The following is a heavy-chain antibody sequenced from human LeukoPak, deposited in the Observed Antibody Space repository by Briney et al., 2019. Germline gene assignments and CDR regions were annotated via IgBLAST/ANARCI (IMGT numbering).Heavy chain of an antibody. CDR3: ARTQSSVTVGATTQFEY. Sequence: PSETLSLTCAVSGYSISSGFYWGWIRQSPGKGLQWIGSMYHSGSIYYNPSLKSRVTISLDTSKNQFSLKLSSVTAADTAVYFCARTQSSVTVGATTQFEYWGQGTLVIVSS. CDR1: GYSISSGFY. J-gene: IGHJ4*02. V-gene: IGHV4-38-2*01. D-gene: IGHD1-26*01. CDR2: MYHSGSI.